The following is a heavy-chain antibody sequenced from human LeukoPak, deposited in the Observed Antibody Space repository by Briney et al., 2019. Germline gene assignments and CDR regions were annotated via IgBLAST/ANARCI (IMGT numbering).Heavy chain of an antibody. CDR1: DGSISNYY. J-gene: IGHJ4*02. D-gene: IGHD6-13*01. CDR3: ARGVYIAAAQYGY. Sequence: SETLSLTCTVSDGSISNYYWSWIRQPPGKGLEWIGYIYYSGGTNYNPSLNSRVHISIDTSKNQFSLKLSSVTAADTAVYYCARGVYIAAAQYGYWGQGTLVTVSS. CDR2: IYYSGGT. V-gene: IGHV4-59*01.